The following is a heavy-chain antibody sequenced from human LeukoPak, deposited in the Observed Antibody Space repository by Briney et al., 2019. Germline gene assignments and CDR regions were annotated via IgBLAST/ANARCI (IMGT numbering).Heavy chain of an antibody. J-gene: IGHJ4*02. V-gene: IGHV4-34*01. CDR2: INHSGST. CDR3: ARAVAAAGSFDY. Sequence: SETLSLTCAVYGGSFSGYHWSWIRQPPGKGLEWIGEINHSGSTNYNPSLKSRVTSKNQFSLKLSSVTAADTAVYYCARAVAAAGSFDYWGQGTLVTVSS. D-gene: IGHD6-13*01. CDR1: GGSFSGYH.